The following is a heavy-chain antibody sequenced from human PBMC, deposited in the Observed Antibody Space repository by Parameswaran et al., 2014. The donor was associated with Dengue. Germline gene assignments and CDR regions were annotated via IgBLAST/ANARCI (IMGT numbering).Heavy chain of an antibody. J-gene: IGHJ4*02. D-gene: IGHD3-9*01. V-gene: IGHV3-49*04. CDR2: IRSKAYGGTT. Sequence: GGSLRLSCAASGFTFGDYAMSWVRQAPGKGLEWVGFIRSKAYGGTTEYAASVKGRFTISRDDSKSIAYLQMNSLKTEDTAVYYCTYLDWFDYWGQGTLVTVSS. CDR1: GFTFGDYA. CDR3: TYLDWFDY.